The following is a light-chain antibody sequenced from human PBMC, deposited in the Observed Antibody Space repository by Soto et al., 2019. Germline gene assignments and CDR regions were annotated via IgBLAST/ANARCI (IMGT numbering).Light chain of an antibody. CDR1: SSDVGGYNY. V-gene: IGLV2-14*01. CDR3: SSYTSSSTLV. Sequence: SALTQPASVSGSPGQSITSACTGTSSDVGGYNYVSWYQQHPGKAPKLMIYEVSNRPSGVSNRFSGSKSGNTASLTISGLQAEDEADYYCSSYTSSSTLVFGTGTKVTV. J-gene: IGLJ1*01. CDR2: EVS.